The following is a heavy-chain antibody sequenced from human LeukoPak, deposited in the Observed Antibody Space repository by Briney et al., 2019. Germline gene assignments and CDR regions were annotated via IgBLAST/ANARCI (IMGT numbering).Heavy chain of an antibody. CDR1: GFTFNTYA. V-gene: IGHV3-30*18. CDR3: AKGGTNWGSDFDY. CDR2: LSYDGSNI. D-gene: IGHD1-1*01. J-gene: IGHJ4*02. Sequence: GGSLRLSCAASGFTFNTYAMHWARRAPGKGLEWVAVLSYDGSNIYYPESVKGRFTISRDNSKNTLYLQMNSLRTEDTAVYFCAKGGTNWGSDFDYWGQGTLVIVSS.